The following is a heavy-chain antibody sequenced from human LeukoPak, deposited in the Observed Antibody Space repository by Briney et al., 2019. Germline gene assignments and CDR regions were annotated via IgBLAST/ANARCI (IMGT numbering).Heavy chain of an antibody. Sequence: ASVKVSCKASGYTFTSYYMHWVRQAPGQGLEWMGIINPSGGSTSYAQKFQGRVTMTRDTSTSTVYMELSSLRSEDTAVYYCARDVRYSSRPERGMDVWGQGTTVTVSS. CDR1: GYTFTSYY. D-gene: IGHD6-13*01. CDR3: ARDVRYSSRPERGMDV. CDR2: INPSGGST. J-gene: IGHJ6*02. V-gene: IGHV1-46*01.